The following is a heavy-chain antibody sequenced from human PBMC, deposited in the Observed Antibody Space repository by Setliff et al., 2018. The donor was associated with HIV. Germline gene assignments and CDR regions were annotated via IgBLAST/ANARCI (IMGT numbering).Heavy chain of an antibody. D-gene: IGHD1-26*01. CDR1: GGSFRSSRYY. V-gene: IGHV4-39*02. CDR3: AREGALPGSGSCYFDY. J-gene: IGHJ4*02. CDR2: IHYGGFF. Sequence: KPSETLSLTCTVSGGSFRSSRYYWGWIRQPPGKGLEWIGNIHYGGFFWYSPSLKSRVTISVDTSKNQFSLELSSVTAADTAVYYCAREGALPGSGSCYFDYWGQGTLVTVSS.